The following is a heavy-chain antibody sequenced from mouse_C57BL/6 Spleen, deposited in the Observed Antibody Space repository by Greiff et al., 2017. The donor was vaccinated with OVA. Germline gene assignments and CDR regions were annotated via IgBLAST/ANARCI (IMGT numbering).Heavy chain of an antibody. CDR3: ARGGLRRESYYFYY. J-gene: IGHJ2*01. CDR2: IDPSDSYT. D-gene: IGHD2-2*01. Sequence: QVQLQQPGAELVKPGASVKLSCKASGYTFTSYWMQWVKQRPGQGLEWIGEIDPSDSYTNYNQKFKGKSTLTVDKSSSTAYMQLSSLTSEDSAVYYCARGGLRRESYYFYYWGQGATLTVSS. CDR1: GYTFTSYW. V-gene: IGHV1-50*01.